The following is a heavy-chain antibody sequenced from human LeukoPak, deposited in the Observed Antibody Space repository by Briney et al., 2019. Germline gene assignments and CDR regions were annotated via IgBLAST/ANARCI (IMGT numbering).Heavy chain of an antibody. D-gene: IGHD3-10*01. CDR1: GFSLSSSGVG. Sequence: SGPTLVKPTRTLTLTCTFSGFSLSSSGVGVGWIRQPPGKALEWLAYIYWDDDNRYSPSLKTRLTVTKDTSKNEVVLTMTNMDPADTGTYFCAHRLVREGAWFDPWGQGTLVTVSS. J-gene: IGHJ5*02. V-gene: IGHV2-5*02. CDR3: AHRLVREGAWFDP. CDR2: IYWDDDN.